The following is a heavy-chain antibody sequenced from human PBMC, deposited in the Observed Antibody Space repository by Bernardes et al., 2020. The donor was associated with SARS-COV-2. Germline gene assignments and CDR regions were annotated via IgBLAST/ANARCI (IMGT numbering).Heavy chain of an antibody. CDR3: ARVGYSSSLSPIDC. D-gene: IGHD6-13*01. CDR1: GGSISSYY. V-gene: IGHV4-59*01. Sequence: SECLPLTCTVSGGSISSYYWSWIRQPPGKGLEWIGYIYYSGSTNYNPALKSRVTISVDTSKNQFSLKLSSVTAADTAVYYCARVGYSSSLSPIDCWGQGTLVTVSS. J-gene: IGHJ4*02. CDR2: IYYSGST.